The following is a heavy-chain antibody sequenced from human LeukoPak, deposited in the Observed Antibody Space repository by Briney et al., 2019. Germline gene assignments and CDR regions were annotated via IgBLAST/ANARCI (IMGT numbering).Heavy chain of an antibody. CDR1: GGSFSGYY. J-gene: IGHJ5*02. CDR2: INHSGST. CDR3: ARGAGTRSLNTTTWLDP. D-gene: IGHD1-7*01. Sequence: PSETLSLTCAVYGGSFSGYYWSWIRQPPGKGLEWIGEINHSGSTNYNPSLKSRVTVSVDTSKNQFSLKLSSVTAADTAVYYCARGAGTRSLNTTTWLDPWGQGTLVTVSS. V-gene: IGHV4-34*01.